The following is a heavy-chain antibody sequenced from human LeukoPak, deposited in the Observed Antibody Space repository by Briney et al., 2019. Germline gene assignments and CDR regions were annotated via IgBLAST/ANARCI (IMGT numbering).Heavy chain of an antibody. J-gene: IGHJ4*02. Sequence: SETLSLTCTVYGGSFSGYYWSWIRQPPGKGLEWIGEINHSGSTNYNPSLKSRVTISVDTSKNQFSLKLSSVTAAGTAVYYCARGRIVGAIKPFDYWGQGTLVTVSS. CDR2: INHSGST. CDR3: ARGRIVGAIKPFDY. V-gene: IGHV4-34*01. CDR1: GGSFSGYY. D-gene: IGHD1-26*01.